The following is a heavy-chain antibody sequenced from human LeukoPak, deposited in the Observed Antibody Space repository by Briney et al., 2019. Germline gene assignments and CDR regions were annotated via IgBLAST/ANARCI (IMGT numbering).Heavy chain of an antibody. V-gene: IGHV3-30-3*01. CDR2: ISYDGSNK. J-gene: IGHJ4*02. CDR3: ARGVVPAALDY. D-gene: IGHD2-2*01. CDR1: GFTFSSYA. Sequence: GGSLRLSCAASGFTFSSYAMHWVRQAPGKGLEGGAVISYDGSNKYYADSVKGRFTISRDNSKNTLYLQMNSLRAEDTAVYYCARGVVPAALDYWGQGTLVTVSS.